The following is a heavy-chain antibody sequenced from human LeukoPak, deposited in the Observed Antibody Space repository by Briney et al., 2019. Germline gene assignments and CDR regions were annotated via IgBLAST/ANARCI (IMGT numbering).Heavy chain of an antibody. J-gene: IGHJ6*02. CDR1: GGSISSYY. V-gene: IGHV4-59*12. D-gene: IGHD3-10*01. Sequence: SETLSLTCTVSGGSISSYYWSWIRQPPGKGLEWIGYIYHSGSTYYNPSLKSRVTISVDRTKNQFSLKLSSVTAADTAVYYCARGVPMDVWGQGTTVTVSS. CDR2: IYHSGST. CDR3: ARGVPMDV.